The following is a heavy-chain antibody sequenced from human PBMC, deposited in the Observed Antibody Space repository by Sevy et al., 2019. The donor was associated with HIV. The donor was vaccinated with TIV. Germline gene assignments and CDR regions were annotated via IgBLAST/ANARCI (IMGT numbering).Heavy chain of an antibody. CDR2: LIPLFGTA. Sequence: ASVKVSCKASGGTLSSYAISWVRQAPGQGLEWMGGLIPLFGTAYYAQKFQGRVTITADESTSTAYMELSSLRSEDTAVYYSAGAGVVTVAQGDVWDQGTTVTVSS. CDR1: GGTLSSYA. V-gene: IGHV1-69*13. J-gene: IGHJ6*02. CDR3: AGAGVVTVAQGDV. D-gene: IGHD3-22*01.